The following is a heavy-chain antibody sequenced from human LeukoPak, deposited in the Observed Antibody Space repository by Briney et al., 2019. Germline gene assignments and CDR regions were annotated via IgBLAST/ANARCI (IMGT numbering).Heavy chain of an antibody. CDR3: ARLAASSGRFFDY. D-gene: IGHD3-22*01. J-gene: IGHJ4*02. Sequence: SETLSLTCTVSGGSISSYYWSWIRQPPGKGLEWIGYIYYSGSTNYNPSLKSRVTISVDTSKNQFSLKLSSVTAADTAVYYCARLAASSGRFFDYWGQGTLVTVSS. CDR1: GGSISSYY. CDR2: IYYSGST. V-gene: IGHV4-59*08.